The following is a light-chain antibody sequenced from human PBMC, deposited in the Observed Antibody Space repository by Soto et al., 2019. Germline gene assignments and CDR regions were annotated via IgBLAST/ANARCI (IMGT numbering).Light chain of an antibody. Sequence: DIVLTQSPGTLSLCPGERATLSCRASQSVSSSYLALYQQKPGQAPRLLIYGASSRATGIPDRFSGSGSGTDFTLTISRLEPEDFAVYYCQQYDSSPRTFGQGTKVDIK. CDR3: QQYDSSPRT. J-gene: IGKJ1*01. CDR1: QSVSSSY. V-gene: IGKV3-20*01. CDR2: GAS.